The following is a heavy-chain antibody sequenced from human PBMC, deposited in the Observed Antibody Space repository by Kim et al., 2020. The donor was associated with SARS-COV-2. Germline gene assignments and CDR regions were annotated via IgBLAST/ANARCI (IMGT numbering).Heavy chain of an antibody. CDR3: ARAGQLTSRSWFDP. V-gene: IGHV7-4-1*02. D-gene: IGHD2-2*01. CDR1: GYTFTDYA. CDR2: INTDTGIP. J-gene: IGHJ5*02. Sequence: ASVKVSCKASGYTFTDYAMNWIRQAPGQGLEWMGWINTDTGIPTYAQGFTGRFVFSLDTSVNTAYLQINTLKAEDTGVYYCARAGQLTSRSWFDPWRQGTLVTASS.